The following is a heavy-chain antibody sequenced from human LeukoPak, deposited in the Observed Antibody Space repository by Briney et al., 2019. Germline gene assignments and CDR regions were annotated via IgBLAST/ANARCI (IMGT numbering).Heavy chain of an antibody. CDR3: ARVSGAEAATGGYFDR. D-gene: IGHD6-13*01. CDR1: GFTFSRFA. Sequence: GGSLRLSCAASGFTFSRFAVHWVRQAPGKGLEWVAVISYDGSYKYYADSVQGRFTISRDNSKNTLYLRMNSLSTEDTAVYYCARVSGAEAATGGYFDRWGQGTLVTVSS. J-gene: IGHJ4*02. CDR2: ISYDGSYK. V-gene: IGHV3-30*04.